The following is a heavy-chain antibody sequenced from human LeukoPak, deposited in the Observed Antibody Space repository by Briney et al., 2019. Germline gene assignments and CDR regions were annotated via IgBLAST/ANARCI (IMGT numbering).Heavy chain of an antibody. Sequence: GASVKVSCKASGYPFTNYYMHWVRQAPGQGLEWMGIINPSGSSTSYAQKFQGRVTMTRDTSTSTVYMELSSLRSEDTAVYYCAGDSGGLLGKNWFDPWGQGTLVTVSS. CDR3: AGDSGGLLGKNWFDP. V-gene: IGHV1-46*01. CDR2: INPSGSST. CDR1: GYPFTNYY. D-gene: IGHD2-15*01. J-gene: IGHJ5*02.